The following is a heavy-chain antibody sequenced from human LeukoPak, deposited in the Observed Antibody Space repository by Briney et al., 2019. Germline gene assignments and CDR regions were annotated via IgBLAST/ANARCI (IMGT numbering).Heavy chain of an antibody. V-gene: IGHV5-51*01. CDR3: ARRTYDILTGYLFDY. Sequence: GESLKISCKGSGYIFSNYWIAWVRQMPGKGLEYMGIIYPGDYDARYSPSFQGQVTMSADKSISTAYLQWSSLKASDSAMYYCARRTYDILTGYLFDYWGQGTLVTVSS. CDR1: GYIFSNYW. D-gene: IGHD3-9*01. J-gene: IGHJ4*02. CDR2: IYPGDYDA.